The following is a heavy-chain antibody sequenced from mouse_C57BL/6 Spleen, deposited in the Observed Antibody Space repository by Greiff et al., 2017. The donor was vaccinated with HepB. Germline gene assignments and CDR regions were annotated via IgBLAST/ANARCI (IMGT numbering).Heavy chain of an antibody. CDR2: IYPGDGDT. J-gene: IGHJ4*01. V-gene: IGHV1-80*01. Sequence: VQGVESGAELVKPGASVKISCKASGYAFSSYWMNWVKQRPGKGLEWIGQIYPGDGDTNYNGKFKGKATLTADKSSSTAYMQLSSLTSEDSAVYFCARSGPYYAMDYWGQGTSVTVSS. D-gene: IGHD3-1*01. CDR1: GYAFSSYW. CDR3: ARSGPYYAMDY.